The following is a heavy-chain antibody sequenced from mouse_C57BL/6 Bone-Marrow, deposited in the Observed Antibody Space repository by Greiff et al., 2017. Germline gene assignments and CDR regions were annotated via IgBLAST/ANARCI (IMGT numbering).Heavy chain of an antibody. D-gene: IGHD1-1*01. Sequence: ESGPELVKPGASVKLSCKASGYTFTSYDINWVKQRPGQGLEWIGWIYPRDGSTKYNEKFKGKATLTVDTSSSTAYMELHSLTSEDSAVYFCARLESDGSSGDWYFDVWGTGTTVTVSS. J-gene: IGHJ1*03. V-gene: IGHV1-85*01. CDR1: GYTFTSYD. CDR3: ARLESDGSSGDWYFDV. CDR2: IYPRDGST.